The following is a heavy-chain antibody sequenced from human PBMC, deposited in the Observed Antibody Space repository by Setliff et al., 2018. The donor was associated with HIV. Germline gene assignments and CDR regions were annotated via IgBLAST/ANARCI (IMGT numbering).Heavy chain of an antibody. CDR3: TRDGGGDYGVYAPDY. CDR1: GFTFSDYY. D-gene: IGHD4-17*01. Sequence: GGSLRLSCAASGFTFSDYYMSWIRQAPGKGLEWVSYISSSSSYTNYADSVKGRFTISRDNAKNSLYLQMNSLRAEDTAVYYCTRDGGGDYGVYAPDYWGQGTLVTVSS. V-gene: IGHV3-11*05. CDR2: ISSSSSYT. J-gene: IGHJ4*02.